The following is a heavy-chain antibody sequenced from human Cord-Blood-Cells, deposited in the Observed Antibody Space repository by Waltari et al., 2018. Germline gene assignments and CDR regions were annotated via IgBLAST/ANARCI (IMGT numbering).Heavy chain of an antibody. CDR3: AKDVTRAGFDAFDI. J-gene: IGHJ3*02. V-gene: IGHV3-9*01. CDR1: VFTFDDYA. D-gene: IGHD6-13*01. Sequence: EVQLVESGGGLVQPGRSLRLSCAASVFTFDDYAMHWVRPAPGKGLEWVSGISWNSGSIGYADSVKGRVTISRDNAKHSLYLQMNSLRAEDTALYYCAKDVTRAGFDAFDIWGQGTMVTVSS. CDR2: ISWNSGSI.